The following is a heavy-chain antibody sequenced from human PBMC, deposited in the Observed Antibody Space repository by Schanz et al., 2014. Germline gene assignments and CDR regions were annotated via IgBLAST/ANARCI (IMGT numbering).Heavy chain of an antibody. D-gene: IGHD1-1*01. Sequence: QVQLVQSGSELKNPGASVKVSCKASGYFFSAYYIHWMRQAPGQGLEWLGRFTNISQKFQGRVTMTRDTSSTTAYMELNSLRSDDTAVYYCVRELSGGTFDYWGQGALVTVSS. V-gene: IGHV1-2*06. CDR1: GYFFSAYY. CDR3: VRELSGGTFDY. CDR2: FT. J-gene: IGHJ4*02.